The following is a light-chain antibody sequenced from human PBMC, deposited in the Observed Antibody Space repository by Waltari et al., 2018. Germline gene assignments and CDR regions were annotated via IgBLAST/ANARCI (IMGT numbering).Light chain of an antibody. J-gene: IGLJ2*01. CDR2: GNN. CDR1: SPRIYS. V-gene: IGLV3-19*01. Sequence: SSELTQDPAVSVALGQTVRITFQGDSPRIYSPNWYQQKPGQAPVLVIHGNNNRPSGIPDRFSGSSSENSASLTITGAQAEDEADYYCNSRDTSGDHWLFGGGTKVTVL. CDR3: NSRDTSGDHWL.